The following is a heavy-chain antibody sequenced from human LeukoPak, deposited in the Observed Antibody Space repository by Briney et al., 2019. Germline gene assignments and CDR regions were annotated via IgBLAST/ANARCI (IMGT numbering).Heavy chain of an antibody. V-gene: IGHV1-8*03. CDR2: MNPNSGNT. CDR3: AREGQLLRGGWNWFDP. Sequence: ASVKVSCKASGYTFTSYDINWVRQATGQGLEWMGWMNPNSGNTGYAQKFQGRVTITRNTSISTAYMELSSLRSEDTAVYYCAREGQLLRGGWNWFDPWGQGTLVTVSS. D-gene: IGHD2-2*01. CDR1: GYTFTSYD. J-gene: IGHJ5*02.